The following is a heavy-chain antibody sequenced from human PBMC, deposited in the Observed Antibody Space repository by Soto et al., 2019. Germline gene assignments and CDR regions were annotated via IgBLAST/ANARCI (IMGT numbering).Heavy chain of an antibody. D-gene: IGHD6-13*01. V-gene: IGHV1-8*01. Sequence: QVQLVQSGAEVKKPGASVKVSCKASGYTFTSDDINWVRQATGQVLEWMGWMNPNSGNTGYAQKFQGRVTMTRNTSLSTAYMELTSLRSEDTAVYYCARGGSAQQLVPLSYGMDVWGQGTTVKVSS. CDR3: ARGGSAQQLVPLSYGMDV. CDR2: MNPNSGNT. J-gene: IGHJ6*02. CDR1: GYTFTSDD.